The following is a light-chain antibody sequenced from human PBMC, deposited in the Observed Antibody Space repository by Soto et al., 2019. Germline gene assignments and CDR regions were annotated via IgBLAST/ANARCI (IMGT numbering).Light chain of an antibody. CDR3: QQRSSWPLT. J-gene: IGKJ4*02. CDR2: GAS. CDR1: QSLSKS. Sequence: IELLQSPGTLSLSPGERATLSCMASQSLSKSLVWYQQKPGQAPRLLIDGASNRATGIPARFSGSGSGTDFTLTISSLVPEDFAVYFCQQRSSWPLTFGGGTKVDIK. V-gene: IGKV3-11*01.